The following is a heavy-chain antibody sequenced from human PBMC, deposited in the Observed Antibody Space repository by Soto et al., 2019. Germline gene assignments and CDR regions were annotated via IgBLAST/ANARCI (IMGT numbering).Heavy chain of an antibody. V-gene: IGHV3-21*01. CDR2: ISSSSYI. D-gene: IGHD3-3*01. CDR3: ARDKFPIFGVVIIHWFDP. J-gene: IGHJ5*02. CDR1: GFTFSSYS. Sequence: GGSLRLSCAASGFTFSSYSMNWVRQAPGKGLEWVSSISSSSYIYYADSVKGRFTISRDNAKNSLYLQMNSLRAEDTAVYYCARDKFPIFGVVIIHWFDPWGQGTLVTVSS.